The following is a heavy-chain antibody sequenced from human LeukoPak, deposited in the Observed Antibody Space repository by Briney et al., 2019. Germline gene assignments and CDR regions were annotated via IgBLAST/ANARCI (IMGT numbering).Heavy chain of an antibody. J-gene: IGHJ4*02. D-gene: IGHD3-22*01. V-gene: IGHV3-7*01. CDR1: GFIFSTYW. CDR3: ARPYDSSGYYQDFDY. Sequence: GGSLRLSCAASGFIFSTYWMSWVRQAPGKGLEWVANIRQDGNKIYYVNSVKGRFTISRDNAKNSLYLQMNSLRAEDTAVYYCARPYDSSGYYQDFDYWGQGTVVSVSS. CDR2: IRQDGNKI.